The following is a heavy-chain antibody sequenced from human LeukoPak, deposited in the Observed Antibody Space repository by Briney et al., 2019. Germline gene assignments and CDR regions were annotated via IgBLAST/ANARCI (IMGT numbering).Heavy chain of an antibody. Sequence: ASVKVSCKASGYTFTRYYMHWVRRAPGQGLEWMGIINPSGGSTSYAQKFQGRVTMTRGTSTSTVYMELSSLRSEDTAVYYCARSQFARSYFDYWGQGTLVTVSS. CDR1: GYTFTRYY. CDR2: INPSGGST. J-gene: IGHJ4*02. D-gene: IGHD5-24*01. CDR3: ARSQFARSYFDY. V-gene: IGHV1-46*01.